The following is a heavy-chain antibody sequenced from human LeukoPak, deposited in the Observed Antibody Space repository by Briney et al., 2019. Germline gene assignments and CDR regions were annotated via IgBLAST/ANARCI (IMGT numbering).Heavy chain of an antibody. Sequence: VKVSCKASGGTFSSYAISWVRQAPGQGLEWMGGIIPIFGTANYAQKFQGRVTITTDESTSTAYMELSSLRSEDTAVYYCAREDARGQQLNYYYYMDVWGKGTTVTVSS. V-gene: IGHV1-69*13. CDR1: GGTFSSYA. J-gene: IGHJ6*03. D-gene: IGHD6-13*01. CDR3: AREDARGQQLNYYYYMDV. CDR2: IIPIFGTA.